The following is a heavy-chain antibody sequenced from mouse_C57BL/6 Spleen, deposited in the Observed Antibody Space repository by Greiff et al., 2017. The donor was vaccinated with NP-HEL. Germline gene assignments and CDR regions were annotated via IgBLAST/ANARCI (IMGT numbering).Heavy chain of an antibody. Sequence: VQLQQPGAELVKPGASVKLSCKASGYTFTSYWMQWVKQRPGQGLEWIGEIDPSDSYTNYNQKFKGKATLTVDTSSSTAYMQLSSLTSEDSAVYYCARPSDGYPGFAYWGQGTLVTVSA. V-gene: IGHV1-50*01. CDR1: GYTFTSYW. J-gene: IGHJ3*01. CDR2: IDPSDSYT. D-gene: IGHD2-3*01. CDR3: ARPSDGYPGFAY.